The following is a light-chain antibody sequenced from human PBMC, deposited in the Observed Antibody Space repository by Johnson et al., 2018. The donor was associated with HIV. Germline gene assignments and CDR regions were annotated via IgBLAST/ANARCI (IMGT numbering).Light chain of an antibody. J-gene: IGLJ1*01. CDR3: GTWDSSLRTAF. V-gene: IGLV1-51*02. CDR2: EDN. Sequence: QSVLTQPPSVSAAPGQTVNISCSGNVSNIESYFVSWYQQLPGAAPTLLIYEDNKRPSGIPDRFSGSKSGATATLGITGLQTGDEADYYCGTWDSSLRTAFFGTGTKVTVL. CDR1: VSNIESYF.